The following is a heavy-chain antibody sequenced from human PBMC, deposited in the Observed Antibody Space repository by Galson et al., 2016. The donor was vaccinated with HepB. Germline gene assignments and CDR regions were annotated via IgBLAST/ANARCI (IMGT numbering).Heavy chain of an antibody. J-gene: IGHJ4*02. Sequence: SLRLSCAASGFTFSGSAMHWVRQASGKGLEWVGRIRSKANSYATAYAASVKGRFTISRDDSKNTAYLQMNSLKTEDTAVYYCTAVRDSSSFPFDYWGQGTLVTVSS. CDR3: TAVRDSSSFPFDY. CDR2: IRSKANSYAT. D-gene: IGHD6-6*01. V-gene: IGHV3-73*01. CDR1: GFTFSGSA.